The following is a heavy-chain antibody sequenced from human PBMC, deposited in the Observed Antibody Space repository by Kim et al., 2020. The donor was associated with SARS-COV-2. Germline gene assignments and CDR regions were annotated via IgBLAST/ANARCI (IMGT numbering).Heavy chain of an antibody. CDR3: ASSPPLPEYSGMDV. CDR1: GFTFSTYG. Sequence: GGSLRLSCTASGFTFSTYGMHWVRQAPGKGLEWVAVIWYDGSNKYYADSVKGRFTISRDNSKNTLYLQMNSLRAEDTAVYYCASSPPLPEYSGMDVWGQG. CDR2: IWYDGSNK. J-gene: IGHJ6*02. V-gene: IGHV3-33*01.